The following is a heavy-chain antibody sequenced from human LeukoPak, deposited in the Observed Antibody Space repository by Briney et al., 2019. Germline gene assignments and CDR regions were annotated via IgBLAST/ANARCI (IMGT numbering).Heavy chain of an antibody. CDR1: GGSFSGYY. CDR3: ARGSRYVDV. J-gene: IGHJ6*03. V-gene: IGHV4-34*01. CDR2: INHSGST. Sequence: PSETLSLTCAVYGGSFSGYYWSWIRQPQGKGLEWIGEINHSGSTNYNPSLESRVTISVDTSKNQFSLKLSSVTAADTAVYYCARGSRYVDVWGKGTTVTVSS.